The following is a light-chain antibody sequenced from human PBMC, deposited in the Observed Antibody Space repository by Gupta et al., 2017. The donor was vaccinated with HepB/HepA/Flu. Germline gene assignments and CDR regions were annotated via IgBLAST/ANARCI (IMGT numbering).Light chain of an antibody. Sequence: QSSPTQPAPVSGSPRQWITTSFTGTRSAVGGNEFDCWYQQHPGEAPKLLLYDVNKRPAGVANGFSGSKADNTASLTISGLPEEDEDDYYCVSDTSTNSRVFGGGTKLTVL. CDR1: RSAVGGNEF. CDR2: DVN. V-gene: IGLV2-14*01. CDR3: VSDTSTNSRV. J-gene: IGLJ3*02.